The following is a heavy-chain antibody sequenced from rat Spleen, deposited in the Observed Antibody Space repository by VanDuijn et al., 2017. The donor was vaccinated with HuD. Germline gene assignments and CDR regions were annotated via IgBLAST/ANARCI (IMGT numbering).Heavy chain of an antibody. CDR1: GLSLTSNG. V-gene: IGHV2-47*01. D-gene: IGHD1-10*01. CDR2: MWSNGGT. Sequence: QVQLKESGPGLVQPSQTLSLTCTVSGLSLTSNGVSWIRQPPGKGLEWVGVMWSNGGTDYISAMRSRLSISRDTSKSQIFLKMNSLQTEDTGMYFCARNGNNYDWYFDFWGPGTMVTVSP. CDR3: ARNGNNYDWYFDF. J-gene: IGHJ1*01.